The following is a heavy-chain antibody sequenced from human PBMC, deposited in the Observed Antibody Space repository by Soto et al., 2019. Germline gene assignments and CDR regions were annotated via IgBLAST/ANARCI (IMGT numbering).Heavy chain of an antibody. V-gene: IGHV3-48*04. CDR2: ISSSSSTI. CDR3: AKSYTSSWYANWFDP. CDR1: GFTFSSYG. Sequence: GGSLRLSCAASGFTFSSYGMHWVRQAPGKGLEWVSYISSSSSTIYYADSVKGRFTISRDNAKNSLYLQMNSLRADDTAFYYCAKSYTSSWYANWFDPWGQGTLVTVSS. J-gene: IGHJ5*02. D-gene: IGHD6-13*01.